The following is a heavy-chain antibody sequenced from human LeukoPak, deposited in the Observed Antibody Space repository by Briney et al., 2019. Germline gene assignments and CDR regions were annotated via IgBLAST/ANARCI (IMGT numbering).Heavy chain of an antibody. CDR2: ISPDDTTM. D-gene: IGHD1-26*01. V-gene: IGHV3-11*04. Sequence: GGSLRLSCAASGFTLSDYYMSWIRQTQGKGLEWVSYISPDDTTMYYADSVKGRFTISRDNAKNSLYLQMNSLRAEDTAVYYWGRVSGSYYVERGYFDYWAQGTLVTVSS. CDR1: GFTLSDYY. CDR3: GRVSGSYYVERGYFDY. J-gene: IGHJ4*02.